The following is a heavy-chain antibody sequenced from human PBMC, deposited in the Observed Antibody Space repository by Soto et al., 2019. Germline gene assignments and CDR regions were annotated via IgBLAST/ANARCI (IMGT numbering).Heavy chain of an antibody. D-gene: IGHD5-12*01. J-gene: IGHJ4*02. CDR1: GGSISSSSYY. V-gene: IGHV4-39*01. CDR2: IYYSGST. Sequence: PSETLSLTCTVSGGSISSSSYYWGWIRQPPGKGLEWIGSIYYSGSTYYNPSLKSRVTISVDTSKNQFSLKLSSVTAADTAVYYCATTAEVRYSGYDSFYWGQGTLVTVSS. CDR3: ATTAEVRYSGYDSFY.